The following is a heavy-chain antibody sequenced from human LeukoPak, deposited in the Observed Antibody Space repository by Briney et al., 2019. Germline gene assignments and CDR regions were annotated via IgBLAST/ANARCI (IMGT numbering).Heavy chain of an antibody. CDR3: ARELGDPGDS. CDR2: IYSGGGT. D-gene: IGHD4-17*01. V-gene: IGHV3-53*01. CDR1: GFTVGTTY. J-gene: IGHJ4*02. Sequence: GGSLRLSCAASGFTVGTTYMSWVRQAPGKGLEWVSAIYSGGGTYYAGSVKGRFIISRDNPKNAVYLQMSSLRAEDTAVYYCARELGDPGDSWGQGTLVTVSS.